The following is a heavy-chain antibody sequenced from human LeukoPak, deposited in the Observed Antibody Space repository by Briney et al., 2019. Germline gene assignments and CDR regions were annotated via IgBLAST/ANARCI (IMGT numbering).Heavy chain of an antibody. CDR1: GFTFSDYN. V-gene: IGHV3-48*01. CDR2: ITISTGII. D-gene: IGHD6-13*01. Sequence: PGGSLRLSCAASGFTFSDYNMNWVRQAPGKGLEWVAYITISTGIIYYADSVKGRFTISRDNAKNSLYLQMNSLRAEDTAVYYCARETPYSSNWTVFDYWGQGTLVTVSS. J-gene: IGHJ4*02. CDR3: ARETPYSSNWTVFDY.